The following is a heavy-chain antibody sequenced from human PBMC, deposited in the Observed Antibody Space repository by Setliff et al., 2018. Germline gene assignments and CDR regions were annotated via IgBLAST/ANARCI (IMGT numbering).Heavy chain of an antibody. CDR2: IHDSGNPT. J-gene: IGHJ4*02. CDR1: GFTFSNYY. CDR3: ARTTGYRLEGDFDY. Sequence: GESLKISCAASGFTFSNYYMTWIRQAPGKGLEWISYIHDSGNPTYYADSVKGRFTVSRDNAKNSLYLQMTSLRAEDTAIYYCARTTGYRLEGDFDYWGQGTLVTVFS. V-gene: IGHV3-11*01. D-gene: IGHD3-16*01.